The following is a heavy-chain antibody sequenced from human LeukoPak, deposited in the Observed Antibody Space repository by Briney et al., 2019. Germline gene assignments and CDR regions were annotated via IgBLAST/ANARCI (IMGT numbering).Heavy chain of an antibody. V-gene: IGHV3-30*02. Sequence: PGGSLRLFCAAPGFTFSSYGMHWVRQAPGKGLEWVAFIRYDGSNKYYADSVKGRFTISRDNAKNTMYLQMNSLRAEDTAVYYCAKGSRTTVTNKQIDYWGQGTLVTVSS. CDR2: IRYDGSNK. CDR1: GFTFSSYG. D-gene: IGHD4-11*01. J-gene: IGHJ4*02. CDR3: AKGSRTTVTNKQIDY.